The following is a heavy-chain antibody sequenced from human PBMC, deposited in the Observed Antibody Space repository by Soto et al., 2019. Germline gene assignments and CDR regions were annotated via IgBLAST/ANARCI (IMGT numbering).Heavy chain of an antibody. J-gene: IGHJ6*02. CDR2: INSGGST. Sequence: GGSLRLSCAPSGLTVSSHYMSWVRQAPGKGLEWVSVINSGGSTYYADSVKGRFTISRDHSRNTAYLQMTSLRAEDTAVYYCVGEPKGGAYDMDVWGQGTTVTVSS. CDR3: VGEPKGGAYDMDV. D-gene: IGHD3-16*01. V-gene: IGHV3-53*01. CDR1: GLTVSSHY.